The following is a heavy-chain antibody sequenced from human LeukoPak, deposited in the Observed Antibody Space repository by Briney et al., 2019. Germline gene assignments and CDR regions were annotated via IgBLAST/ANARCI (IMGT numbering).Heavy chain of an antibody. D-gene: IGHD3-22*01. V-gene: IGHV3-15*01. CDR2: IKSKTDGGTT. CDR3: TTYYYDSSGYRLGDQLFDY. J-gene: IGHJ4*02. Sequence: GGSLRLSCAASGFTFSNAWMSWVRQAPGKGLEWVGRIKSKTDGGTTDYAAPVKGRFTISRDDSKNTLYLQMNSLKTEDTAVYYCTTYYYDSSGYRLGDQLFDYWGQGTLVTVSS. CDR1: GFTFSNAW.